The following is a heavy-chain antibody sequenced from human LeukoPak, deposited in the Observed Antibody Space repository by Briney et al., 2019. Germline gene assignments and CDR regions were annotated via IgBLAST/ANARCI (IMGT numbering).Heavy chain of an antibody. J-gene: IGHJ4*02. CDR1: GFTFSSYG. CDR2: IWYDGSNK. CDR3: ARAAGGIAAAGTDY. Sequence: GGSLRLSCAASGFTFSSYGMHWVRQAPGKGLEWVAVIWYDGSNKYYADSVKGRFTISRDNSKNTLYLQMNSLRAEDTAVYYCARAAGGIAAAGTDYWGEGTLVTVSS. V-gene: IGHV3-33*01. D-gene: IGHD6-13*01.